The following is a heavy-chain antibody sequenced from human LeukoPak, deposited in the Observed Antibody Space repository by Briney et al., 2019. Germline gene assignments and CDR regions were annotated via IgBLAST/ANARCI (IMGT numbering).Heavy chain of an antibody. CDR3: ARAIRYQLLSDY. J-gene: IGHJ4*02. CDR1: GYTFSTYD. D-gene: IGHD2-2*01. CDR2: MNPNSANT. V-gene: IGHV1-8*02. Sequence: ASVKVSCKPSGYTFSTYDINWLRQAAGQGLEWMGWMNPNSANTGVARKFQGRAAITRDTSTATAYLELSGLTSEDTAVYYCARAIRYQLLSDYWGQGTLVTVSS.